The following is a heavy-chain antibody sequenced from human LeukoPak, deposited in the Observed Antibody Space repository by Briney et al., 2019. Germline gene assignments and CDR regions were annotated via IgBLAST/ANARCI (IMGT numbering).Heavy chain of an antibody. J-gene: IGHJ4*02. CDR3: ARIPVAKTFDY. CDR2: IDYTGSA. V-gene: IGHV4-61*01. D-gene: IGHD6-19*01. Sequence: PSETLSLTCTVSGGSVSSNSYCWTWVRQPPGKGLEWIGFIDYTGSANYNPSLKSRVTISLDTSKNQFSVKVMSVTAADTAVYYCARIPVAKTFDYWGQGTLVTVSS. CDR1: GGSVSSNSYC.